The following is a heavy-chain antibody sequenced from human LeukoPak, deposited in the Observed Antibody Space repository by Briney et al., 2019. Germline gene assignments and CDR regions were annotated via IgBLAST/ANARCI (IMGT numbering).Heavy chain of an antibody. CDR1: GFTFSSYV. V-gene: IGHV3-23*01. CDR2: ISGRGDRT. Sequence: GGSLRLSCAASGFTFSSYVMNWVRQAPGKGLEWVSAISGRGDRTYYTDSVKGRFTISRDNSKNTLYLQMNSLRVEDTAVYYCVRDVVSRQLLVHWGQGTLVTVSS. CDR3: VRDVVSRQLLVH. J-gene: IGHJ4*02. D-gene: IGHD2-8*02.